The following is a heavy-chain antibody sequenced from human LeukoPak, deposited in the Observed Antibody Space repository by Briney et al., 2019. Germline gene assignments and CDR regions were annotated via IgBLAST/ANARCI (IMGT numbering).Heavy chain of an antibody. J-gene: IGHJ4*02. CDR2: ISWNSGSI. V-gene: IGHV3-9*01. CDR3: ARSRHSYDSTGFPHY. D-gene: IGHD3-22*01. Sequence: GGSLRLSCAASGFTFDDYAMHWVRQAPGKGLEWVSGISWNSGSIGYADSVKGRFTISRDNARNSLYLQMNSLRAEDTALYYCARSRHSYDSTGFPHYWGQGTLVTVSS. CDR1: GFTFDDYA.